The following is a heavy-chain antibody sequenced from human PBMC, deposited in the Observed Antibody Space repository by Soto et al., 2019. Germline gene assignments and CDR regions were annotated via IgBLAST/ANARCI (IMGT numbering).Heavy chain of an antibody. CDR3: AKDNFYFGSGSYSPDY. D-gene: IGHD3-10*01. CDR2: MSYDGSNK. J-gene: IGHJ4*02. CDR1: GFIFGNYG. V-gene: IGHV3-30*18. Sequence: GGSLRLSCGASGFIFGNYGMRWVRQAPGKGLEWVAVMSYDGSNKYYADSVKGRFTISRDNSKNTLFLQMNSLSTEDTAVYYCAKDNFYFGSGSYSPDYWGQGTLVTVSS.